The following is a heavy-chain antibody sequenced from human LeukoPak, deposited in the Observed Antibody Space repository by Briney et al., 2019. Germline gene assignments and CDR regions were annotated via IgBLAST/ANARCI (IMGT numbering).Heavy chain of an antibody. J-gene: IGHJ4*02. CDR2: ISYDGSNK. D-gene: IGHD2/OR15-2a*01. Sequence: RGSPSPSPAASGFGSSSVGMHRVCQAPGKGLEWVAVISYDGSNKYYADSVKGRFTISRDNSKNTLYLQMNSLRAEDTAVYYCANGPLNIRPLGYFGYWGQGTLVTVSS. CDR3: ANGPLNIRPLGYFGY. V-gene: IGHV3-30*18. CDR1: GFGSSSVG.